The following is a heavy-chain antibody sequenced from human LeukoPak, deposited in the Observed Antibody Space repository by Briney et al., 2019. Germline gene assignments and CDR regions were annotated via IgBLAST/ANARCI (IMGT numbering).Heavy chain of an antibody. D-gene: IGHD5-12*01. CDR2: INPNSGGT. CDR1: RYTFTGYY. CDR3: ARSRVATDY. V-gene: IGHV1-2*02. J-gene: IGHJ4*02. Sequence: ASVKVSYTAARYTFTGYYMHWVRQAPGQGLRWMGWINPNSGGTNYAQKFQGRITVTTDPSTSTASMEMSRLRSDDTAVYYCARSRVATDYWGQGTLVTVSS.